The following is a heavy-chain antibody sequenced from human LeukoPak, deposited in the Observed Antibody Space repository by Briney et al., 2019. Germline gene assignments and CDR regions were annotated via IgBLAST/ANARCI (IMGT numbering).Heavy chain of an antibody. J-gene: IGHJ6*03. Sequence: GGSLRLSCAASGFTFITYWMTWVRQAPGKGLEWVANIKQDGSEKYYVDSVKGRFTISRDNAKNSVYLQMNSLRAEDTAMYYCARGYSSSWHHYYYYMDVWGKGTTVTVSS. CDR3: ARGYSSSWHHYYYYMDV. V-gene: IGHV3-7*01. CDR1: GFTFITYW. D-gene: IGHD6-13*01. CDR2: IKQDGSEK.